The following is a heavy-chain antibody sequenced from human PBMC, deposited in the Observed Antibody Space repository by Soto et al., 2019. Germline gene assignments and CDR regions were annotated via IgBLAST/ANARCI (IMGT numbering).Heavy chain of an antibody. Sequence: GGSLRLSCAASGFTVDDYTMHWVRQAPGKGLEWVSLISWDGGSTYYADSVKGRFTISRDNSKNSLYLQMNSLRTEDTALYYCAKDGSSGYYYGMDVWGQGTTVTVSS. J-gene: IGHJ6*02. V-gene: IGHV3-43*01. CDR2: ISWDGGST. D-gene: IGHD6-6*01. CDR1: GFTVDDYT. CDR3: AKDGSSGYYYGMDV.